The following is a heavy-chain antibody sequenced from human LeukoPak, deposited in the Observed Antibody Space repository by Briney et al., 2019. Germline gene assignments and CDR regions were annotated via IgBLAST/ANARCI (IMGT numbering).Heavy chain of an antibody. CDR3: ARDYTPRIVGAPTTLNY. D-gene: IGHD1-26*01. J-gene: IGHJ4*02. CDR1: GFTFSSYG. V-gene: IGHV3-33*01. CDR2: IWYDGSNK. Sequence: PGGSLRLSCAASGFTFSSYGMHWVRQAPGKGLEWVAVIWYDGSNKYYADSVKGRFTISRDNSKSTLYLQMNSLRAEDTAVYYCARDYTPRIVGAPTTLNYWGQGTLVTVSS.